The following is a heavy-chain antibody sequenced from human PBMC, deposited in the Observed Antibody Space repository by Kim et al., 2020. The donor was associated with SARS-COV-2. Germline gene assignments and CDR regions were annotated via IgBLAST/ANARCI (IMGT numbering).Heavy chain of an antibody. J-gene: IGHJ4*02. CDR1: DSSVSSPYY. D-gene: IGHD3-22*01. CDR2: AHHGGST. CDR3: AARPLHSSGYFDS. Sequence: SETLSLTCTVSDSSVSSPYYWGWIRQPPGKGLEYVALAHHGGSTYFNPSLKSRVTISIDTSKNQVSLSLASVTAADTAIYFCAARPLHSSGYFDSWVPG. V-gene: IGHV4-38-2*02.